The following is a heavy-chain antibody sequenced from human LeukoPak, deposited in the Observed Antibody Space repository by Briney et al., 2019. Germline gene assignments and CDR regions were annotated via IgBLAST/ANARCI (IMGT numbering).Heavy chain of an antibody. CDR2: IYPADSDT. V-gene: IGHV5-51*01. D-gene: IGHD6-19*01. CDR1: GFIFTNYW. J-gene: IGHJ4*02. Sequence: GESLKISCQVSGFIFTNYWIGWVRQMPGKGLESMGLIYPADSDTTYSPSFQGQVTISADKSISTAYLQWSSLKASDTAMYYCARRKAVAGRYYFDYWGQGSLVTVSS. CDR3: ARRKAVAGRYYFDY.